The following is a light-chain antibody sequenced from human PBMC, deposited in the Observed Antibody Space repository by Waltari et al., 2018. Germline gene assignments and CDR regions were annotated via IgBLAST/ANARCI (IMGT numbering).Light chain of an antibody. J-gene: IGKJ1*01. CDR1: QSVLYPSDNDNS. CDR2: WAS. Sequence: DIVMTQPPDSLAVSLGARATINCRSRQSVLYPSDNDNSLAWYQQKPGQPPKLLIYWASTRASGVPDRFSGSGSGTDFTLTISSLQAADVAVYYCQQYYTTPLTFGQGTRVEI. V-gene: IGKV4-1*01. CDR3: QQYYTTPLT.